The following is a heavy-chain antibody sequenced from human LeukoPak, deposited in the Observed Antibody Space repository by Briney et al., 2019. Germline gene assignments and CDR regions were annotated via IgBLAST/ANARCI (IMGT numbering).Heavy chain of an antibody. V-gene: IGHV4-4*07. CDR1: GGSISSYY. D-gene: IGHD6-19*01. Sequence: PSETLSLTCTVSGGSISSYYWSWIRQPAGKGLEWIGRIYTSGSTSYNPSLKSRVTISVDTSKNQFSLKLSSVTAADTAVYCCARGQQWLTLYYYYYMDVWGKGTTVTVSS. CDR2: IYTSGST. J-gene: IGHJ6*03. CDR3: ARGQQWLTLYYYYYMDV.